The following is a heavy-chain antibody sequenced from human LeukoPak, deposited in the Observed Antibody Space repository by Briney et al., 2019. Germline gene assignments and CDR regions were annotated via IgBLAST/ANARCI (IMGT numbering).Heavy chain of an antibody. CDR1: GFTFSSYS. CDR3: AKDTYYYDSSGVDY. Sequence: GGSLRLSCAASGFTFSSYSMNWVRQAPGKGLEWVSSISSSSSYIYYADSVKGRFTISRDNSKNTLYLQMNSLRAEDTAVYYCAKDTYYYDSSGVDYWGQGTLVTVSS. V-gene: IGHV3-21*01. CDR2: ISSSSSYI. J-gene: IGHJ4*02. D-gene: IGHD3-22*01.